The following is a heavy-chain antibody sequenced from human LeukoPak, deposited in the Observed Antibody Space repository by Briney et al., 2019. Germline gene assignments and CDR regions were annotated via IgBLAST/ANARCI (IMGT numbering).Heavy chain of an antibody. CDR2: IYYSGSA. J-gene: IGHJ6*02. Sequence: SETLSLTCTVSGGSISSYYWSWIRQPPGKGLEWVGYIYYSGSAYYKPSLKSRATISVDTSKNQFSPKLSSVTAADPAVYYCARVGGTNYYYYGMDVWGQGPTVPVSS. CDR1: GGSISSYY. CDR3: ARVGGTNYYYYGMDV. V-gene: IGHV4-59*01. D-gene: IGHD1-26*01.